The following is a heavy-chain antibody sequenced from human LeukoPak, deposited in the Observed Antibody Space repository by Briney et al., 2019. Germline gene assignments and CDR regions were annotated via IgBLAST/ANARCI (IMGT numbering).Heavy chain of an antibody. CDR3: ARDYANYSPDY. D-gene: IGHD4/OR15-4a*01. CDR2: ISSSSSYI. V-gene: IGHV3-21*01. CDR1: GLSFSSHA. Sequence: GGSLRLSCAASGLSFSSHAMNWVRQAPGKGLEWVSSISSSSSYIYYADSVKGRFTISRDNAKNSLYLQMNSLRVEDTAVYYCARDYANYSPDYWGQGTLVTVSS. J-gene: IGHJ4*02.